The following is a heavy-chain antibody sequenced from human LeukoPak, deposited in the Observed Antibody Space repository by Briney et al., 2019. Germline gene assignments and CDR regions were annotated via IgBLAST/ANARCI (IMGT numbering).Heavy chain of an antibody. Sequence: SETLSLTCAVYGGSFSGYYWSWIGQPPGKGLEWIGEINHSGSTNYNPSLKSRVTISVDTSKNQFSLKLSSVTAADTAVYYCARGGYCSSTSCYGDSGRRWKQYNWFDPWGQGTLVTVSS. CDR2: INHSGST. CDR3: ARGGYCSSTSCYGDSGRRWKQYNWFDP. V-gene: IGHV4-34*01. CDR1: GGSFSGYY. D-gene: IGHD2-2*01. J-gene: IGHJ5*02.